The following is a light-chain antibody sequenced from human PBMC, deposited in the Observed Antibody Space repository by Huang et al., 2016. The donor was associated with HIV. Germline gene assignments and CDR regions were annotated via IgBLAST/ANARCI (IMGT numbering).Light chain of an antibody. CDR2: SAS. Sequence: EVVMTQSPAILSVSPGERATLSCRASQSVTSNLAWYQQKPGQARRLLIYSASTRATGIPARFSGSGSGTEFTLTISSLQSEDFAVYYCQHYNNWPWWTFGQGTKVEIK. V-gene: IGKV3-15*01. CDR1: QSVTSN. J-gene: IGKJ1*01. CDR3: QHYNNWPWWT.